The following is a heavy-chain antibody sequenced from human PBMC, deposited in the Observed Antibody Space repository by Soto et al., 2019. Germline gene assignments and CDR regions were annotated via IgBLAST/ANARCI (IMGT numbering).Heavy chain of an antibody. CDR2: IYFNGNT. CDR3: ARYRREAVAGYTLDN. D-gene: IGHD6-13*01. V-gene: IGHV4-59*01. Sequence: SETLSLTCTVSAASFSKYYWSWIRQPPGKGLEWIGYIYFNGNTNYNPSLKSRVTISEDTSKSQFSLKVNSMTAADTAVYYCARYRREAVAGYTLDNWGQGILVTVSS. CDR1: AASFSKYY. J-gene: IGHJ4*02.